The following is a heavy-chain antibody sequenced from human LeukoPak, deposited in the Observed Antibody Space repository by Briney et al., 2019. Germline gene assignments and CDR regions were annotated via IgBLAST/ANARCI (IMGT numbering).Heavy chain of an antibody. CDR3: ARRYYGSPDY. Sequence: GGSLRLSCAASGFTFSSYEMNWVRQAPGKGLEWVSYISSSGSTIYYADSVKGRFTISRDNAKNSLYLQMNSLRAEDTAVYYCARRYYGSPDYWGQGTLVTVSS. CDR2: ISSSGSTI. D-gene: IGHD3-10*01. V-gene: IGHV3-48*03. CDR1: GFTFSSYE. J-gene: IGHJ4*02.